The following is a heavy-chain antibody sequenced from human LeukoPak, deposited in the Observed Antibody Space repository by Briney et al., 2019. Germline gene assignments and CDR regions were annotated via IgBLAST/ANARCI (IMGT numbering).Heavy chain of an antibody. J-gene: IGHJ4*02. CDR2: IYYSGST. CDR1: GGSISSISYY. V-gene: IGHV4-39*07. D-gene: IGHD6-19*01. CDR3: ARDGDSSGWTRSDY. Sequence: SETLSLTCTVSGGSISSISYYWGWIRQPPGKGLEWIGSIYYSGSTYYNPSLKSRVTISADRSKNQFSLKLSSVTAADTAVYYCARDGDSSGWTRSDYWGQGTLVIVSS.